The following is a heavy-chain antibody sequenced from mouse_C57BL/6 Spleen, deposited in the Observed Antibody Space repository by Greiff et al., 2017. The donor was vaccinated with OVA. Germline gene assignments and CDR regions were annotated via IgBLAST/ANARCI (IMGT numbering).Heavy chain of an antibody. CDR1: GYTFTSYG. V-gene: IGHV1-81*01. J-gene: IGHJ2*01. CDR2: IYPRSGNT. CDR3: ARSYGSRENYFDY. Sequence: QVQLQQSGAELARPGASVKLSCKASGYTFTSYGISWVKQRTGQGLEWIGEIYPRSGNTYYNEKFKGKATLTAYKSSSTAYMELRSLTSEDSAVYFCARSYGSRENYFDYWGQGTTLTVSS. D-gene: IGHD1-1*01.